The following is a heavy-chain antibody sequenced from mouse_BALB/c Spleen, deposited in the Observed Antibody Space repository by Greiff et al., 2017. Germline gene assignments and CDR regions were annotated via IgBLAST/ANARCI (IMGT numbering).Heavy chain of an antibody. V-gene: IGHV3-6*02. D-gene: IGHD2-3*01. J-gene: IGHJ4*01. Sequence: DVNLQESGPGLVKPSQSLSLTCSVTGYSITSGYYWNWIRQFPGNKLEWMGYISYDGSNNYNPSLKNRISITRDTSKNQFFLKLNSVTTEDTATYYCASLDGYYNYYAMDYWGQGTSVTVSS. CDR3: ASLDGYYNYYAMDY. CDR1: GYSITSGYY. CDR2: ISYDGSN.